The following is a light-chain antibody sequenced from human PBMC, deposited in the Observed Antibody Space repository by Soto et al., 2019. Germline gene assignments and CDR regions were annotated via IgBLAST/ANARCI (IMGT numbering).Light chain of an antibody. CDR3: CSYAGGFYV. CDR2: DVS. J-gene: IGLJ1*01. Sequence: QSVLTQPRSVSGSPGQSVTISCTGTSSDVGGYNHVSWYQQHPGKAPKLMIYDVSKRPSGVPDRFSGSKSGNTASLTISGLQAEDEADYYCCSYAGGFYVFGTGTKLTVL. CDR1: SSDVGGYNH. V-gene: IGLV2-11*01.